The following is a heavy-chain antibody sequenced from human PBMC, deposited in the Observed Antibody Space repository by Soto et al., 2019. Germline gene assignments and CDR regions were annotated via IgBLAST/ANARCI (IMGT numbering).Heavy chain of an antibody. CDR1: GYTFTSYA. CDR3: ARSPSSWYSGDYYYYGMDV. J-gene: IGHJ6*02. D-gene: IGHD6-13*01. CDR2: INAGNGNT. Sequence: ASVKVSCKASGYTFTSYAMHWVRQAPGQRLEWMGWINAGNGNTKYSQKFQGRVTITRDTSASTAYMELSSLRSEDTAVYYCARSPSSWYSGDYYYYGMDVWGQGTTVTVSS. V-gene: IGHV1-3*01.